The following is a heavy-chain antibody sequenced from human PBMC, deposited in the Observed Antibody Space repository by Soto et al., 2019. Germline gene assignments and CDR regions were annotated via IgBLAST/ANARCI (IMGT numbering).Heavy chain of an antibody. D-gene: IGHD1-26*01. CDR1: GFTFSSYA. V-gene: IGHV3-21*01. J-gene: IGHJ3*02. CDR3: ARVGNNDAFDI. Sequence: PGGSLRLSCAASGFTFSSYAMSWVRQAPGKGLEWVSSINSSSSNIYYADSVKGRFTISRDNAKNSLYLQMNSLRAEDTAVYYCARVGNNDAFDIWGQGTMVTVSS. CDR2: INSSSSNI.